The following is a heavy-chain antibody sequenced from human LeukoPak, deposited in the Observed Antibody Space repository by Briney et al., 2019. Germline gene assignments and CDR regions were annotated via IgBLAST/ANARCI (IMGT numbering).Heavy chain of an antibody. CDR2: IYYSGTT. CDR1: GGSISSGGYY. Sequence: PSETLSLTCTVSGGSISSGGYYWSWIRQHPGKGLEWIGHIYYSGTTYYNPSLTSRVTISVDTSKNQFSLKLSSVTAAATAVYYCARYGANALDYWGQGTLVTVSS. V-gene: IGHV4-31*03. CDR3: ARYGANALDY. D-gene: IGHD4-23*01. J-gene: IGHJ4*02.